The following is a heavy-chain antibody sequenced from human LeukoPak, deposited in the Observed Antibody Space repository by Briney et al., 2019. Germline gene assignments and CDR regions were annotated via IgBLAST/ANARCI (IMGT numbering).Heavy chain of an antibody. CDR3: ARGRRIAAARAFDY. Sequence: PGGSLRLSCAASGFTFSSYSMNWVRQAPGKGLEWVSYISSSSSTIYYADSVKGRFTISRDNAKNSLYLQMNSLRAEDTAVYYCARGRRIAAARAFDYWGQGTLVTVSS. V-gene: IGHV3-48*04. CDR1: GFTFSSYS. CDR2: ISSSSSTI. D-gene: IGHD6-13*01. J-gene: IGHJ4*02.